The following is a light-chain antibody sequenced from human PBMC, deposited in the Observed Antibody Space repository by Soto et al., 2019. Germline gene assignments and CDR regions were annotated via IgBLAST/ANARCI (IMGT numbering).Light chain of an antibody. CDR2: SAS. J-gene: IGKJ1*01. CDR3: QRYGA. Sequence: EIVLTQSPAALSVSPGERATLSCRASQSVSSSHLARYQHKPGQAPRLLIYSASSRATGIPDRFSGSGSGTDFTLTISRLEPEDFAVYYCQRYGAFGQGTKVDIK. CDR1: QSVSSSH. V-gene: IGKV3-20*01.